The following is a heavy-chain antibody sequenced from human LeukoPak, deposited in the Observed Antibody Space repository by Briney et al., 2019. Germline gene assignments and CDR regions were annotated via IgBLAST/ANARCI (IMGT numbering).Heavy chain of an antibody. V-gene: IGHV3-9*01. CDR1: GFTFDDYA. J-gene: IGHJ4*02. CDR3: IKDIGRTTEYYLDY. CDR2: ISWNSGSI. Sequence: GGSLRLSCAVSGFTFDDYAMHWVRQAPGKGLEWVSGISWNSGSIGYADSVKGRFTISRDNAKNALYLQMNSLRTEDTALYYCIKDIGRTTEYYLDYWGQGTLVTVSS. D-gene: IGHD1-1*01.